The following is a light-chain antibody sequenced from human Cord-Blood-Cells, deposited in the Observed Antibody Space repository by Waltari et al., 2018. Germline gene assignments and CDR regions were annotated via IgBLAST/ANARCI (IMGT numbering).Light chain of an antibody. CDR1: QSVLYSSNNKNY. Sequence: DILMPQSRDSLAVSLRERATINSKCSQSVLYSSNNKNYLAWYPQKPGQPPKLLIYWASTRESGVPDRFSGSGSGTDFALTISSLQAEDVAVYYCQQYYSTPWTFGQGTKVEIK. CDR3: QQYYSTPWT. CDR2: WAS. J-gene: IGKJ1*01. V-gene: IGKV4-1*01.